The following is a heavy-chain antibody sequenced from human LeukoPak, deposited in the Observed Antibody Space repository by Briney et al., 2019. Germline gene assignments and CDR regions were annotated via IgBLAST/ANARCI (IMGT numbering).Heavy chain of an antibody. J-gene: IGHJ4*02. CDR3: ARLSGGSRYFDY. D-gene: IGHD3-10*01. CDR2: IKQGGSEK. CDR1: GFTFSSYR. Sequence: GGSLRLSCAASGFTFSSYRMSWVPQAPGEGVEGVANIKQGGSEKYYVDSVRVRFTISRDNAKNSLYLQMNSLRAEDTAVYYCARLSGGSRYFDYWGQGTLATV. V-gene: IGHV3-7*01.